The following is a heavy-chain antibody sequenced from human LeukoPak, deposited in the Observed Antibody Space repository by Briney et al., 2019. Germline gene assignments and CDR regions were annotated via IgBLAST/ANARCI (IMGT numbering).Heavy chain of an antibody. J-gene: IGHJ4*02. D-gene: IGHD5-24*01. CDR3: AREGRDGYGYFDY. CDR1: GGSFSGYY. V-gene: IGHV4-34*09. CDR2: IYYSGST. Sequence: SETLSLTCAVYGGSFSGYYWSWIRQPPRKGLEWIGYIYYSGSTYYNPSLKSRVTISVDTSKNQFSLKLSSVTAADTAVYYCAREGRDGYGYFDYWGQGTLVTVSS.